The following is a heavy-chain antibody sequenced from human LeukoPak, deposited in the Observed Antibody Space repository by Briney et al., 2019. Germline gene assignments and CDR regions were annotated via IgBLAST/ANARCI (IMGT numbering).Heavy chain of an antibody. CDR2: ISGSGGTT. CDR1: GFTFNNYA. Sequence: GGSLRLSCAASGFTFNNYAMNWVRQAPGKGLEWVAVISGSGGTTYYADSVKGRFTISRDSSKNTLYLQMNSLRAEDTAVYYCAKDVPRADFWSGYAFDYWGQGTLVTVSS. CDR3: AKDVPRADFWSGYAFDY. V-gene: IGHV3-23*01. J-gene: IGHJ4*02. D-gene: IGHD3-3*01.